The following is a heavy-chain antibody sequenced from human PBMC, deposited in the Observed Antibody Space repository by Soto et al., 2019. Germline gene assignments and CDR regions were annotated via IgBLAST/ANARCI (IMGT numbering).Heavy chain of an antibody. CDR2: ISSGSTI. Sequence: GGSLRLSCAASGFTFSSYTMNWVRQAPGKGLEWVSSISSGSTIYYADSVKGRFTISRDNAKNSLYLQMNSLRAEDTAVYYCARVQDIVLMVYANYWGQGTLVTVSS. D-gene: IGHD2-8*01. CDR1: GFTFSSYT. CDR3: ARVQDIVLMVYANY. V-gene: IGHV3-21*04. J-gene: IGHJ4*02.